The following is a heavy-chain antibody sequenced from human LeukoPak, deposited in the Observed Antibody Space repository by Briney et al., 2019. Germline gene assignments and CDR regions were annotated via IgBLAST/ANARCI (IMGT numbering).Heavy chain of an antibody. CDR2: ISGSGGST. J-gene: IGHJ6*02. V-gene: IGHV3-23*01. CDR1: GFTFSSYA. D-gene: IGHD3-16*01. CDR3: AKAGDYVWPYYYYGMDV. Sequence: GGSLRLYCAASGFTFSSYAMSWVRQTPGKGLEWVSAISGSGGSTYYADSVKGRFTISRDNSKNTLYLQMNSLRAEDTAVYYCAKAGDYVWPYYYYGMDVWGQGTTVTVSS.